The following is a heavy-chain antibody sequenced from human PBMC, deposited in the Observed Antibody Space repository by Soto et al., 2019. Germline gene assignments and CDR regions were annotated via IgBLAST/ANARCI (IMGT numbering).Heavy chain of an antibody. J-gene: IGHJ5*01. Sequence: EMQLVESGGGLVQPGGSLRLSCATSGFTFSTSAMHWVRQVSGKGLEWIARIRSKANNYATTYAPSVKGRFTISRDDSENTVYLHMNSLRIEDTAIYYCAKQIYGGNSWGHGTLVTVSA. CDR2: IRSKANNYAT. D-gene: IGHD2-15*01. V-gene: IGHV3-73*02. CDR3: AKQIYGGNS. CDR1: GFTFSTSA.